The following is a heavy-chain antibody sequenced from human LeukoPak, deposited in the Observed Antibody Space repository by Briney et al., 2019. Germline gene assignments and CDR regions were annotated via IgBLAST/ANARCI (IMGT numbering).Heavy chain of an antibody. CDR3: ARDECSGGSCYYYYYYGMDV. CDR1: GFTFSSYW. CDR2: IKQDGSEK. J-gene: IGHJ6*04. D-gene: IGHD2-15*01. Sequence: GGSLRLSCAASGFTFSSYWMSWVRPAPGEGLEGVANIKQDGSEKYYVDSVKGRFTISRDNAKNSLYLQMNSLRAEDTAVYYCARDECSGGSCYYYYYYGMDVWGKGTTVTVSS. V-gene: IGHV3-7*03.